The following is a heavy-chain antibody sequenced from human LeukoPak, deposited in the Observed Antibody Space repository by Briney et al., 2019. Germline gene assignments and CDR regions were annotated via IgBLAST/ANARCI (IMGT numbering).Heavy chain of an antibody. D-gene: IGHD4-17*01. Sequence: SETLSLTCTVSGDSISSSNSYWGWIRQPPGKGLEWIGSIYYSGSTYYNPSLKSRVTISVDTSKNQFSLKLSSVTAADTAVYYCARVSGDYGDLFFDYWGQGTLVTVSS. J-gene: IGHJ4*02. CDR3: ARVSGDYGDLFFDY. V-gene: IGHV4-39*07. CDR1: GDSISSSNSY. CDR2: IYYSGST.